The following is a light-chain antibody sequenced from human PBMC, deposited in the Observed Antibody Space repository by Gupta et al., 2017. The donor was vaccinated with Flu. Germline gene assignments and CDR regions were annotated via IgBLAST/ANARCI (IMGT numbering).Light chain of an antibody. Sequence: EIVLTPSPGTLSLSPGDRATLSCRASQSVSSSYLAWYQQKPGQAPRLLIYGASSRATGSPDRFSGSGSGTDFTLTISRLEPEDFAVYYCQQDGSSRTFGQGTKEEIK. CDR2: GAS. CDR3: QQDGSSRT. V-gene: IGKV3-20*01. CDR1: QSVSSSY. J-gene: IGKJ1*01.